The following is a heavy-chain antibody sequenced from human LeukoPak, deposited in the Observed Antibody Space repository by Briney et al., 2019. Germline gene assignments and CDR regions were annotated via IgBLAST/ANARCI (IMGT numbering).Heavy chain of an antibody. CDR3: ASDKSLNDFDY. Sequence: ASVKVSCKASGYTFTDHFMRWMRQAPGQGLEWVVEINPYNGITKNAWRFQGRVSITRDTSISTAFMEVNRLTSDDTAVYYCASDKSLNDFDYWGQGTLVTVAS. CDR2: INPYNGIT. D-gene: IGHD1-1*01. J-gene: IGHJ4*02. V-gene: IGHV1-2*02. CDR1: GYTFTDHF.